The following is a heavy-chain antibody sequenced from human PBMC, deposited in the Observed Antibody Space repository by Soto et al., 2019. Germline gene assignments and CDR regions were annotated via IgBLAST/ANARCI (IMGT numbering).Heavy chain of an antibody. J-gene: IGHJ3*02. V-gene: IGHV2-5*01. CDR1: GFSLSTSGVG. Sequence: SGPTLVKPTQTLTLTCTFSGFSLSTSGVGVGWIRQPPGKALEWLALIYWNDDKRYSPSLKSRLTITKDTSKNQVVLTMTNMDPVDTATYYCAHRMSATGEIGDAFDIWGQGTMVTVSS. CDR2: IYWNDDK. CDR3: AHRMSATGEIGDAFDI. D-gene: IGHD7-27*01.